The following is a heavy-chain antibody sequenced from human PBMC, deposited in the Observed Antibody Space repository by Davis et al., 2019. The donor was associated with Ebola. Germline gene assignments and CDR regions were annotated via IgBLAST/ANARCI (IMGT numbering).Heavy chain of an antibody. J-gene: IGHJ4*02. CDR3: ARWVSGYTSHHHNFDQ. CDR2: IYPGDSDT. CDR1: GYSFTSYW. Sequence: PGGSLRLSCRGSGYSFTSYWIGWVRQMPGKGLEWMGIIYPGDSDTRYSPSFQGQVTISADKSISTAYLQWSSLKASDTGLYFCARWVSGYTSHHHNFDQWGQGTLITVSS. V-gene: IGHV5-51*01. D-gene: IGHD5-12*01.